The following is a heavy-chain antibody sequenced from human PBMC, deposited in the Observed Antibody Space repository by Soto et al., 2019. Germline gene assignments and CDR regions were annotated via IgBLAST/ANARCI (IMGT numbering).Heavy chain of an antibody. V-gene: IGHV4-39*01. D-gene: IGHD4-17*01. CDR2: IYYSGST. Sequence: SETSLTCTVSGGSISSSSYYWGWIRQPPGKGLEWIGSIYYSGSTYYNPSLKSRVTISVDTSKNQFSLKLSSVTAADTAVYYCARQDYGDYEGTNWFDPWGQGTLVTVSS. J-gene: IGHJ5*02. CDR3: ARQDYGDYEGTNWFDP. CDR1: GGSISSSSYY.